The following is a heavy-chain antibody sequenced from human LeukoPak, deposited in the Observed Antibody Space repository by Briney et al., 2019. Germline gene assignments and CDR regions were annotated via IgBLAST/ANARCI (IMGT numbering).Heavy chain of an antibody. D-gene: IGHD6-13*01. CDR3: ARDPSSSWYDY. J-gene: IGHJ4*02. CDR1: GFTVSSNY. CDR2: ISSSGSTI. V-gene: IGHV3-11*01. Sequence: GGSLRLSCAASGFTVSSNYMSWIRQAPGKGLEWVSYISSSGSTIYYADSVKGRFTISRDNAKNSLYLQMNSLRAEDTAVYYCARDPSSSWYDYWGQGTLVTVSS.